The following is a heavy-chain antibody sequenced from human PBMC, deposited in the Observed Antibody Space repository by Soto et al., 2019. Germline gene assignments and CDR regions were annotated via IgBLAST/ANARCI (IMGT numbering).Heavy chain of an antibody. V-gene: IGHV3-15*01. Sequence: EVYLVESGGGLVKPGGSLKLSCTISGFPFTNAWMNWVRQAPGKGLEWVGRIKSTTDGGTTDYAAPVQGRFTISRDDSKKRLYLQMNSLKTEVAAVYFCTTEYHSPLLEWLSSFYYYYGMDVWGQGTTVTVSS. CDR2: IKSTTDGGTT. J-gene: IGHJ6*02. D-gene: IGHD3-3*01. CDR1: GFPFTNAW. CDR3: TTEYHSPLLEWLSSFYYYYGMDV.